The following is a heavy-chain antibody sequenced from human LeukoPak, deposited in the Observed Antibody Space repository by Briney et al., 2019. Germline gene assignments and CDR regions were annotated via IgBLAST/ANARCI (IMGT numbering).Heavy chain of an antibody. Sequence: PSQTLSLTCTVSGGSISSGSYYWSWIRQPAGKGLEWIGRIYISGSTNYNPSLKSRVTISVDTSKNQFSLKLSSVTAADTAVYYCARGGSWSGYYTFDYWGQGTLVTVSS. CDR1: GGSISSGSYY. V-gene: IGHV4-61*02. CDR3: ARGGSWSGYYTFDY. CDR2: IYISGST. J-gene: IGHJ4*02. D-gene: IGHD3-3*01.